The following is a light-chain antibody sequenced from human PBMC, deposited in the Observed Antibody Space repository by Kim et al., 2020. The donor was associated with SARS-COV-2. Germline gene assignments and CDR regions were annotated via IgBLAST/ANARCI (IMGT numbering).Light chain of an antibody. CDR2: KNN. J-gene: IGLJ2*01. V-gene: IGLV3-25*03. Sequence: SPGQTARITSSGDALTNQFACWYQQKSGQAPVLVIFKNNERPSDIPDRFSGSRSGTTVTLTIDGVQTEDEADYYCQTTDSSGTHVILGGGTQLTVL. CDR3: QTTDSSGTHVI. CDR1: ALTNQF.